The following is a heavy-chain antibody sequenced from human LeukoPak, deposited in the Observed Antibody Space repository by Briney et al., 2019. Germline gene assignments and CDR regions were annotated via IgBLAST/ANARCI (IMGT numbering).Heavy chain of an antibody. CDR2: ISSSGSTI. Sequence: PGGSLRLSCAASGFTFSSYEMNWVRQAPGKGLEWVSYISSSGSTIYYADSVKGRFTISRDNAKNSLYLQMNSLRAEDTALYYCAKEADPNYYYYYMDVWGKGTTVTVSS. CDR1: GFTFSSYE. V-gene: IGHV3-48*03. J-gene: IGHJ6*03. CDR3: AKEADPNYYYYYMDV.